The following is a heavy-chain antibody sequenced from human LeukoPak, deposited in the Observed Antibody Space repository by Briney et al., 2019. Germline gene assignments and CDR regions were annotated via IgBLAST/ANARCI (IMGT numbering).Heavy chain of an antibody. CDR2: IYYSGST. CDR3: AREGYYGSGSYYNGVYYGMDV. V-gene: IGHV4-59*01. CDR1: GGSISSYY. J-gene: IGHJ6*02. D-gene: IGHD3-10*01. Sequence: SETLSLTCTVSGGSISSYYWSWIRQPPGEGLEWVGYIYYSGSTNYNPSLKSRVTISVDTSKNQFSLKLSSVTAADTAVYYCAREGYYGSGSYYNGVYYGMDVWGQGTTVTVSS.